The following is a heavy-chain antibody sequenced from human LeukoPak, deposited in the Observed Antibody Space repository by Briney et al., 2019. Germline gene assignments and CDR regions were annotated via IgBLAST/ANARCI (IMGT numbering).Heavy chain of an antibody. Sequence: GGSLRLSCAASGFMFSSYWMNWVRQAPGKGLEWVANIKKDGSEKYYVDSVKGRFTISRDNAKNSLYLQMDSLRAEDTAVYYCARGSDGAFDIWGQETMVTVSS. V-gene: IGHV3-7*04. D-gene: IGHD1-26*01. CDR1: GFMFSSYW. CDR2: IKKDGSEK. J-gene: IGHJ3*02. CDR3: ARGSDGAFDI.